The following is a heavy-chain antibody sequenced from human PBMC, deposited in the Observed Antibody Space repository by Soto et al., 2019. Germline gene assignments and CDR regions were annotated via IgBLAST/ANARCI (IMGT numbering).Heavy chain of an antibody. CDR3: AKDQLPYISSSVDX. D-gene: IGHD6-13*01. J-gene: IGHJ5*02. CDR2: ISYDGSNK. CDR1: GFTFSSYG. V-gene: IGHV3-30*18. Sequence: PWGSLRLSCAASGFTFSSYGMHWVRQAPGKGLEWVGVISYDGSNKYYAYSVKGRFTISRDNSKNTLYLQMNSMRAEDTAVYYCAKDQLPYISSSVDXWGQGTLVTVSX.